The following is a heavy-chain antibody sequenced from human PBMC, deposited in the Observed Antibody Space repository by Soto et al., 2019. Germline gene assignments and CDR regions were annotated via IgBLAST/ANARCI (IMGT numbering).Heavy chain of an antibody. CDR3: ANTSSGYSSSWHSSDP. CDR2: INHSGST. D-gene: IGHD6-13*01. J-gene: IGHJ5*02. CDR1: GGSFSGYY. Sequence: SETLSLTCAVYGGSFSGYYWSWIRQPPGKGLEWIGEINHSGSTNYNPSLKSRVTISVDTSKNQFSLKLSSVTAADTAVYYCANTSSGYSSSWHSSDPWGQGTLVTVSS. V-gene: IGHV4-34*01.